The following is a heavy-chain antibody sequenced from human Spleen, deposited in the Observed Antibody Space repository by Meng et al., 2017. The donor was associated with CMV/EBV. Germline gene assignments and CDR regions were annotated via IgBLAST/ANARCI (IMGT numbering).Heavy chain of an antibody. D-gene: IGHD2-2*01. J-gene: IGHJ3*02. CDR2: INPSGGNT. CDR1: GYTFTSYY. V-gene: IGHV1-46*01. CDR3: ARESRCSSTSCYRGPQWLVQHTDAFDI. Sequence: ASVKVSCKASGYTFTSYYMHWVRQAPGQGLEWMGIINPSGGNTNYAQKFQGRVTMTRDTSTSTVYMELSSLRSEDTAVYYCARESRCSSTSCYRGPQWLVQHTDAFDIWGQGTMVTVSS.